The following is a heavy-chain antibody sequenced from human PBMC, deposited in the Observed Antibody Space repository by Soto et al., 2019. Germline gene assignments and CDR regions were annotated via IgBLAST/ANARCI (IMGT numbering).Heavy chain of an antibody. V-gene: IGHV4-39*01. CDR3: ARQEWLVRSFDY. J-gene: IGHJ4*02. CDR2: IYYSGST. Sequence: QLQLQESGPGLVKPSETLSLTCTVSGGSISSSSYYWGWIRQPPGKGLEWIGSIYYSGSTYYNPSLKSRVTISVDTSKNQFSLKLSSVTAADTAVYYCARQEWLVRSFDYWGQGTLVTVSS. CDR1: GGSISSSSYY. D-gene: IGHD6-19*01.